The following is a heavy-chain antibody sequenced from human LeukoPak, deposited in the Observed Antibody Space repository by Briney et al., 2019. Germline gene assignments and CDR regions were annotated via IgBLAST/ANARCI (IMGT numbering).Heavy chain of an antibody. CDR3: ATDRQVYGSGEYYFDY. CDR2: IYNSGST. D-gene: IGHD3-10*01. V-gene: IGHV4-59*01. Sequence: SETLSLTCTVSGGSISGYSWTWIRQPPGKGLEWIGYIYNSGSTKCNPSLKSRVTISVDTSKNQFSLKLSSVTAADTAVYYCATDRQVYGSGEYYFDYWGQGTLVSVSS. CDR1: GGSISGYS. J-gene: IGHJ4*02.